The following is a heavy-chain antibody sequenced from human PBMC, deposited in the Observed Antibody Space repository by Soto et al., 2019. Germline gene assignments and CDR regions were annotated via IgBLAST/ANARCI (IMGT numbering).Heavy chain of an antibody. J-gene: IGHJ4*02. D-gene: IGHD3-9*01. CDR1: GFSFSLYT. Sequence: SGGSLRLSCSASGFSFSLYTIHWVRQAPGKGLEFVSAISNNASDTYYGDSVRGRFTISRDNSRNMVYLHMTSLRPEDSGLYYCVREAGPCCDWSYYFDYWGQGTLVTVSS. CDR3: VREAGPCCDWSYYFDY. V-gene: IGHV3-64D*06. CDR2: ISNNASDT.